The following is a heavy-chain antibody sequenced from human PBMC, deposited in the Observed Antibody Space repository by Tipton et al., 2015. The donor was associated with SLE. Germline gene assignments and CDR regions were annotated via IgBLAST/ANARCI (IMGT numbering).Heavy chain of an antibody. CDR1: GVSISSASYY. CDR2: AYTTGSP. Sequence: TLSLTCTVSGVSISSASYYWNWIRQPAGKGLEWIGRAYTTGSPYYNPSIEGRVAISMDTSKNQFSLKLTAVTAADTAVYYCARTLDALDIWGQGTMVTVSS. V-gene: IGHV4-61*02. J-gene: IGHJ3*02. CDR3: ARTLDALDI.